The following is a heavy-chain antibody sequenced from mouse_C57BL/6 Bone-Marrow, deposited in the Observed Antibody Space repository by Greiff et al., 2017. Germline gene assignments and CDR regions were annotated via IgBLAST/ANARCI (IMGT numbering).Heavy chain of an antibody. CDR2: IDPSDSYT. CDR1: GYTFTSYW. V-gene: IGHV1-69*01. CDR3: ARSVRRYFDY. J-gene: IGHJ2*01. Sequence: QVQLQQPGAELVMPGASVKLSCKASGYTFTSYWMHWVKQRPGQGLEWIGEIDPSDSYTNYNQKFKGKSTFTVDKSSSTAYMQLSSLTSEDSAVYYCARSVRRYFDYWGQGTTLTVSS.